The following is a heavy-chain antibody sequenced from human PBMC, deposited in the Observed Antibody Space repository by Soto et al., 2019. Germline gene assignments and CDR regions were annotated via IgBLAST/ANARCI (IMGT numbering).Heavy chain of an antibody. CDR3: ARVRFLEWLGRYYYYYMDV. J-gene: IGHJ6*03. D-gene: IGHD3-3*01. Sequence: SETLSLTCAVYGGSFSGYYWSWIRQPPGKGLEWIGEINHSGSTNYNPSLKSRVTISVDTSKNQFSLKLSSVTAADTAVYYCARVRFLEWLGRYYYYYMDVWGKGTTVTVSS. CDR1: GGSFSGYY. V-gene: IGHV4-34*01. CDR2: INHSGST.